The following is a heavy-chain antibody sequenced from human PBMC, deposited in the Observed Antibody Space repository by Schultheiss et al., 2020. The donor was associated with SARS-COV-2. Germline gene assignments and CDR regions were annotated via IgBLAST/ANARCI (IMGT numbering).Heavy chain of an antibody. CDR1: GGSISSGGYY. J-gene: IGHJ5*02. V-gene: IGHV4-39*07. CDR2: INHSGST. CDR3: ARGGTVVVAATPAWFDP. Sequence: SETLSLTCTVSGGSISSGGYYWSWIRQHPGKGLEWIGEINHSGSTNYNPSLKSRVTISVDTSKNQFSLKLSSVTAADTAVYYCARGGTVVVAATPAWFDPWGQGTLVTVSS. D-gene: IGHD2-15*01.